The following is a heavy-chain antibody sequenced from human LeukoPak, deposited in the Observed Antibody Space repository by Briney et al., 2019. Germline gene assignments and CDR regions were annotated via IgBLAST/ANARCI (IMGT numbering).Heavy chain of an antibody. Sequence: SVKVSCKASGGTFSSYAISRVRQAPGQGLEWMGGIIPIFGTTNYAQKFQGRVTITTDESTSTAYMELSSLRSEDTAVYYCARGRSYCGGDCYPLDYWGQGTLVTVSS. CDR2: IIPIFGTT. CDR3: ARGRSYCGGDCYPLDY. J-gene: IGHJ4*02. V-gene: IGHV1-69*05. D-gene: IGHD2-21*01. CDR1: GGTFSSYA.